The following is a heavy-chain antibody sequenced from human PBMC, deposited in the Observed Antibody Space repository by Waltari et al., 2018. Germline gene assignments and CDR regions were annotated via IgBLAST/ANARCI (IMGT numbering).Heavy chain of an antibody. D-gene: IGHD2-2*01. V-gene: IGHV1-18*01. CDR3: ASSSFCSSTTCYLGY. J-gene: IGHJ4*02. Sequence: QVRLVQSAAEVKKPGASVKVSCKASGYTFSSYGISWVRQAPGQGLEWMGWIGAYNGNTDYAQKFRGRVTLTTDRSTNTAYMELRSLRSDDTAFYYCASSSFCSSTTCYLGYWGRGTLVTVSS. CDR1: GYTFSSYG. CDR2: IGAYNGNT.